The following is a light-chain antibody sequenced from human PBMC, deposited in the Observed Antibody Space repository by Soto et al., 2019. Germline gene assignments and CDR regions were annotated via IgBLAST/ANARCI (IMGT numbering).Light chain of an antibody. CDR2: DAS. J-gene: IGKJ1*01. CDR1: QSVSSY. Sequence: ELVLTHSPDTPSLSPGERATHSCRASQSVSSYLAWYQQKPGQAPRLLIYDASNRATGIPARFSGSGSGTDFTLTISSLEPEDFAVYFCQQRTNWPPTSTFGQGTKVDIK. V-gene: IGKV3-11*01. CDR3: QQRTNWPPTST.